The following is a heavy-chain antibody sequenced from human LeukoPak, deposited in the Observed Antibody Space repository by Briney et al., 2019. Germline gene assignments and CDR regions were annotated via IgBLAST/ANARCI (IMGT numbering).Heavy chain of an antibody. D-gene: IGHD3-22*01. CDR3: AKDRDYYDSSGYNDPTPFDY. CDR2: ISYEGSNK. V-gene: IGHV3-30*18. CDR1: EFTFSSYG. Sequence: GGSLRLSCAASEFTFSSYGMHWVRQAPGKGLEWVAVISYEGSNKYYADSVKGRFTISRDNSKNTLYLQMNSLRAEDTAVYYCAKDRDYYDSSGYNDPTPFDYWGQGTLVTVSS. J-gene: IGHJ4*02.